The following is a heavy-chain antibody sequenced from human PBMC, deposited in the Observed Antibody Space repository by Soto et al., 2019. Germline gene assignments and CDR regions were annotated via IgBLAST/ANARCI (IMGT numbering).Heavy chain of an antibody. CDR3: ARDRYDILTGYSSWFDP. J-gene: IGHJ5*02. CDR1: GGSISSYY. CDR2: IYYSGST. V-gene: IGHV4-59*01. Sequence: SETLSLTCTVSGGSISSYYWSWIRQPPGKGLEWIGYIYYSGSTNYNPSLKSRVNISVDTSKNQFSLKLSSVTAADTAVYYCARDRYDILTGYSSWFDPWGQGTLVTVSS. D-gene: IGHD3-9*01.